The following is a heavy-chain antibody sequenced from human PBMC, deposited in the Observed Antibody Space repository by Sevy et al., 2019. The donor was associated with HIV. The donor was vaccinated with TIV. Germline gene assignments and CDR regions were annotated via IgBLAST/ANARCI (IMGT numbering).Heavy chain of an antibody. CDR3: ARWSAIFGRYGIDV. CDR2: IIPIFGTA. J-gene: IGHJ6*02. CDR1: GGTFSSYA. D-gene: IGHD3-3*01. Sequence: ASVKVYCKASGGTFSSYAISWVRQAPGQGLEWMGGIIPIFGTANYAQKFQGRVTITADESTSTAYMELSSLRSEDTAVYYCARWSAIFGRYGIDVRGQGTTVTVSS. V-gene: IGHV1-69*13.